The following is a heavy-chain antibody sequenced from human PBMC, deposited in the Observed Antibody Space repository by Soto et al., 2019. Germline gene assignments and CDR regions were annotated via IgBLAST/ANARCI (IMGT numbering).Heavy chain of an antibody. CDR3: ARDKITGLFDY. J-gene: IGHJ4*02. CDR2: INHSGST. CDR1: GASFSGYD. D-gene: IGHD2-8*02. Sequence: SETLSLTCGVYGASFSGYDWTWIRQPPGTGLEWIGEINHSGSTNYNPSLKSRVTISVDTSKNQFSLKLTSVTAADTAVYYCARDKITGLFDYWGQGTLVTVSS. V-gene: IGHV4-34*01.